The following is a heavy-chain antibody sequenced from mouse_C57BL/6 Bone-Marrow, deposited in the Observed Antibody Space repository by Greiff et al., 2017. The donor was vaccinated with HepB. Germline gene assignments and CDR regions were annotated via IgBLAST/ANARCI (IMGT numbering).Heavy chain of an antibody. V-gene: IGHV1-82*01. J-gene: IGHJ1*03. CDR3: ARRGFTTVVATDWYFDV. CDR1: GYAFSSSW. CDR2: IYPGDGDT. Sequence: VQLQQSGPELVKPGASVKISCKASGYAFSSSWMNWVKQRPGKGLEWIGRIYPGDGDTNYNGKFKGKATLTADKSSSTAYMQLSSLTSEDSAVYFCARRGFTTVVATDWYFDVWGTGTTVTVSS. D-gene: IGHD1-1*01.